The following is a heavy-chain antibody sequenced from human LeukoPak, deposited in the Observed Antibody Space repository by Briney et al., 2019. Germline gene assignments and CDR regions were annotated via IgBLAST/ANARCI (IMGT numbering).Heavy chain of an antibody. J-gene: IGHJ4*02. Sequence: GSSVKVSCKASGGTFSSYAISWVRQAPGQGLEWMGRIIPILGIANYAQKFQGRVTITADKSTSTAYMELSSLRSEDTAVHYCARARTGIAVAAHYFDYWGQGTLVTVSS. CDR2: IIPILGIA. D-gene: IGHD6-19*01. V-gene: IGHV1-69*04. CDR3: ARARTGIAVAAHYFDY. CDR1: GGTFSSYA.